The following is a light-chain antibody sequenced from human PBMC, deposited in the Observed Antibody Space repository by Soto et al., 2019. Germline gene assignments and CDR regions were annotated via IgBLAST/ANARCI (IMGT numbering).Light chain of an antibody. Sequence: QSALTQPASVSGSPGQSITISCTGTSSDVGSYNLVSWYQQHPCKDPKLMIYEGSKRPSGVSNRFSGYKSGNTASLTISGLQAEDEAEYYCCSYAGSSTHVVFGGGTKVTVL. CDR2: EGS. CDR3: CSYAGSSTHVV. CDR1: SSDVGSYNL. J-gene: IGLJ2*01. V-gene: IGLV2-23*01.